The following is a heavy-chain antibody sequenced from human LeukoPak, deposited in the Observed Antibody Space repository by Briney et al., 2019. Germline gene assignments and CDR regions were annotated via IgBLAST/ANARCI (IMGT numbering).Heavy chain of an antibody. CDR2: INPSGGST. D-gene: IGHD5-18*01. CDR1: GYTSTSYY. Sequence: ASVKVSCKASGYTSTSYYMHWVRQAPGQGLEWMGIINPSGGSTSYAQKFQGRITMTRDTSTSTVYMELSSLRSEDTAVYYCARAGDVDTALDYWGQGTLVTVSS. CDR3: ARAGDVDTALDY. V-gene: IGHV1-46*01. J-gene: IGHJ4*02.